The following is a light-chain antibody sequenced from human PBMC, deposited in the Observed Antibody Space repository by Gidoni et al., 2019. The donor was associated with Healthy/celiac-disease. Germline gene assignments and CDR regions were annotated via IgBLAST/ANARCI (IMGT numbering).Light chain of an antibody. CDR1: NIGNNY. J-gene: IGLJ2*01. CDR2: DNN. CDR3: GTWDSSLSAGV. V-gene: IGLV1-51*01. Sequence: QSVLPPPPSVSAAPGQKVTISNIGNNYVSWYQQLPGTAPKLLIYDNNKRPSGIPDRFSGSKSGTSATLGITGLQTGDEADYYCGTWDSSLSAGVFGGGTKLTVL.